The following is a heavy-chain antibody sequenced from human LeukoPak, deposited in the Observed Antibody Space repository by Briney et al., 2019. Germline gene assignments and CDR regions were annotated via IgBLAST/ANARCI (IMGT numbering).Heavy chain of an antibody. Sequence: GGSLRLSCAASGFTFTTYSMNWVRQAPGKGLEWVSYISTSSSTTYYADSVKGRFAISRDNAKNSLYLQMNSLRAEDTAVYYCARRYCSSTSCPADYWGQGTLVTVSS. CDR1: GFTFTTYS. CDR3: ARRYCSSTSCPADY. J-gene: IGHJ4*02. D-gene: IGHD2-2*01. CDR2: ISTSSSTT. V-gene: IGHV3-48*01.